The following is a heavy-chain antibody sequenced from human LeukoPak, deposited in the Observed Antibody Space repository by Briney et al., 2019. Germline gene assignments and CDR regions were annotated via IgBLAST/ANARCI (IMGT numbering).Heavy chain of an antibody. V-gene: IGHV4-59*01. CDR3: ARVYSSSSGY. J-gene: IGHJ4*02. CDR2: IYYSGST. Sequence: SETLSLTCTVSGGSISSYYWSWIRQPPGKGLEWIGYIYYSGSTSYNPSLKSRVTISVDTSKNQFSLKLSSVIAADTAVYYCARVYSSSSGYWGQGTLVTVSS. CDR1: GGSISSYY. D-gene: IGHD6-6*01.